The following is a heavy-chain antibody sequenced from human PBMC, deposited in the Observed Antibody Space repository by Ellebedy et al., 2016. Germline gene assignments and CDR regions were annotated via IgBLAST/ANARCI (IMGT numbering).Heavy chain of an antibody. CDR2: IYYSGST. D-gene: IGHD3-22*01. Sequence: SETLSLTXTVSGGSISSSSYYWGWIRQPPGKGLEWIGSIYYSGSTYYNPSLKSRVTISVDTSKNQFSLKLSSVTAADTAVYYCARLESIVVVVWGQGTLVTVSS. V-gene: IGHV4-39*07. CDR1: GGSISSSSYY. CDR3: ARLESIVVVV. J-gene: IGHJ4*02.